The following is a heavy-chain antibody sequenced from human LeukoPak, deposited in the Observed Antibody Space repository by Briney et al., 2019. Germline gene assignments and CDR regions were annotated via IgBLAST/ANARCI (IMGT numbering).Heavy chain of an antibody. CDR3: ARRTVLWFGELFGRNWFDP. CDR2: INHRGTT. D-gene: IGHD3-10*01. V-gene: IGHV4-34*01. J-gene: IGHJ5*02. Sequence: SETLSLTCAVYGGSFSGYYWSWIRQPPGNGLKWIGEINHRGTTNYNPAIKSRVTISVDTSKYQFSLKLSSGTAADTAVYYCARRTVLWFGELFGRNWFDPWGQGTLVTVSS. CDR1: GGSFSGYY.